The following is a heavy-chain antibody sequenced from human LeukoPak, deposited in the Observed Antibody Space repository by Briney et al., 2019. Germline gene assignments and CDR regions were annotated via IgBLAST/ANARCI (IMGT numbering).Heavy chain of an antibody. Sequence: SETLSLTCTVSGGSISSYYWSWIRQPPGKGLEWIGYIYYSGSTNYNPSPKSRVTISVDTSKNQFSLKLSSVTAADTAVYYCARAIYSYGFVTFGMDVWGQGTTVTVSS. D-gene: IGHD5-18*01. J-gene: IGHJ6*02. CDR1: GGSISSYY. V-gene: IGHV4-59*08. CDR3: ARAIYSYGFVTFGMDV. CDR2: IYYSGST.